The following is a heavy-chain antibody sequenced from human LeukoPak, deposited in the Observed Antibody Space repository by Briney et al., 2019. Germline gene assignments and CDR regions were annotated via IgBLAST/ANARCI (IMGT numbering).Heavy chain of an antibody. CDR1: GGSISSSSYY. J-gene: IGHJ4*02. Sequence: TSETLSLTCTVSGGSISSSSYYWGWIRQPPGKRLEWIGSIYYSGSTYYNPSLKSRVTISVDTSKNQFSLKLSSVTAADTAVYYCARDIAAAGTGDYWGQGTLVTVSS. D-gene: IGHD6-13*01. CDR2: IYYSGST. V-gene: IGHV4-39*02. CDR3: ARDIAAAGTGDY.